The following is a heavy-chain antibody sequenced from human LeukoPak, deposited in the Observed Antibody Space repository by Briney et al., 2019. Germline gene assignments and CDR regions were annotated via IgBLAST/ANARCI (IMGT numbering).Heavy chain of an antibody. J-gene: IGHJ1*01. V-gene: IGHV3-23*01. CDR1: GFTFSSYA. D-gene: IGHD3-3*01. CDR2: ISGSGGST. Sequence: PGGSLRLSCAASGFTFSSYAMSWVRQAPGKGLEWVSAISGSGGSTYYADSVKGRFTISRDNSKNTLYLQMNSLRAEDTAVYYRAKESNDFWSGRPEYFQHWGQGTLVSVSS. CDR3: AKESNDFWSGRPEYFQH.